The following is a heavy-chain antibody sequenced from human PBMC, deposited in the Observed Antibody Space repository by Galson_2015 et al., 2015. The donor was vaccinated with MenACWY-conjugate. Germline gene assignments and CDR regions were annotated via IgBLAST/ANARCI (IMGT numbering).Heavy chain of an antibody. CDR2: ICSGTRT. CDR1: GFTVRTNC. CDR3: ARSGVGFGERWLDP. Sequence: SLRLSCAASGFTVRTNCMSWVRQAPGKGLEWVSIICSGTRTFYADSVKGRFTISGDNSQNTVYLQMNSLRAEDTAMYYCARSGVGFGERWLDPWGQGTLVTVSS. D-gene: IGHD3-16*01. V-gene: IGHV3-53*01. J-gene: IGHJ5*02.